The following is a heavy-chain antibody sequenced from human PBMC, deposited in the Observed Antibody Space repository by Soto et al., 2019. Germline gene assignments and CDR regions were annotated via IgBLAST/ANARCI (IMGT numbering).Heavy chain of an antibody. CDR3: ARDPGYSSSGFDP. CDR2: ISSSSSYI. J-gene: IGHJ5*02. Sequence: GGSLRLSCAASGFTFSSYSMNWVRQAPGKGLEWVSSISSSSSYIYYADSVKGRFTISRDNAKNSLYLQMNSLRAEDTAVYYCARDPGYSSSGFDPWGQGTLVTVSS. V-gene: IGHV3-21*01. D-gene: IGHD6-6*01. CDR1: GFTFSSYS.